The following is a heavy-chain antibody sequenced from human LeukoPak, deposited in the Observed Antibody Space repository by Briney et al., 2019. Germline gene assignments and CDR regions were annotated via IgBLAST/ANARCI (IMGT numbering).Heavy chain of an antibody. D-gene: IGHD3-16*01. Sequence: GGSLRLSCAASGFTVSSNYMSWARQAPGKGLEWVSVIYSGGSTYYADSVKGRFTISRDNSKNTLYLQMNSLRAEDTAVYYCARAQMRGGVFDYWGQGTLVTVSS. CDR3: ARAQMRGGVFDY. V-gene: IGHV3-66*02. CDR2: IYSGGST. CDR1: GFTVSSNY. J-gene: IGHJ4*02.